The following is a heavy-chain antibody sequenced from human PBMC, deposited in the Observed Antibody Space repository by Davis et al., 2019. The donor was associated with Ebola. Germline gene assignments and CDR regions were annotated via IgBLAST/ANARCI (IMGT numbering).Heavy chain of an antibody. CDR3: ARGRGRGGYDFMVDY. Sequence: ASVKVSCKASGYTFTSYGISWVRQAPGQGLEWMGWISAYNGNTNYAQKLQGRVTMTTDTSTSTAYMELRSLRSDDTAVYYCARGRGRGGYDFMVDYWGQGTLVTVSS. CDR2: ISAYNGNT. CDR1: GYTFTSYG. D-gene: IGHD5-12*01. J-gene: IGHJ4*02. V-gene: IGHV1-18*01.